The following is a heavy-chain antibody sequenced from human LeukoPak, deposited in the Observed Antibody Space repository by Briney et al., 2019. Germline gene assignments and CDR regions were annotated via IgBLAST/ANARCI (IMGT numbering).Heavy chain of an antibody. V-gene: IGHV3-30*04. J-gene: IGHJ5*02. Sequence: GGSLRLSCAASGFTFSSYAMHWVRQAPGKGLEWVAVISYDGSSKYYADSVKGRFTISRDNSKNTLYLQMNSLRPEDSAVYDCAREGLDSGSHFSSWFDPWGQGTLVTVSS. CDR2: ISYDGSSK. D-gene: IGHD3-10*01. CDR3: AREGLDSGSHFSSWFDP. CDR1: GFTFSSYA.